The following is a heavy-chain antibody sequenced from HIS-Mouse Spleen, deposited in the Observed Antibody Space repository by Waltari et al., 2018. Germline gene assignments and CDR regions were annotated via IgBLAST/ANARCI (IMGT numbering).Heavy chain of an antibody. Sequence: QVQLVESGGGVVQPGRSLRLSCAASVFTFSSYARHWVRQAPGKGLGWVAVISYDGSNKYYADSVKGRFTISRDNSKNTLYLQMNSLRAEDTAVYYCARGGIAARPKAFDIWGQGTMVTVSS. CDR1: VFTFSSYA. CDR3: ARGGIAARPKAFDI. D-gene: IGHD6-6*01. J-gene: IGHJ3*02. CDR2: ISYDGSNK. V-gene: IGHV3-30*04.